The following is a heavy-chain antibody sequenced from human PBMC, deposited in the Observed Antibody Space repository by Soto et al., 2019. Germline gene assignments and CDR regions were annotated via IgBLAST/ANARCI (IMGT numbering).Heavy chain of an antibody. CDR3: AKVGDTPNYYYYYYMDV. J-gene: IGHJ6*03. CDR2: ISGSGGST. V-gene: IGHV3-23*01. Sequence: RQAPGKGLEWVSAISGSGGSTYYADSVKGRFTISRDNSKNTLYLQMNSLRAEDTAVYYCAKVGDTPNYYYYYYMDVWGKGTTVTVS. D-gene: IGHD5-18*01.